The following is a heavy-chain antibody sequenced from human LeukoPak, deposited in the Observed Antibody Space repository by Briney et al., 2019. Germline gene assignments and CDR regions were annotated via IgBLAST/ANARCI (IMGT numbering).Heavy chain of an antibody. Sequence: ASVKVSCKASGYTFTGYYMHWVRQAPGQGLEWMGWINPNSGGTNYAQKFQGRVTMTRDTCISTAYMELSRLRSDDTAVYYCAGDYGGNSYFDYWGQGTLVTVSS. V-gene: IGHV1-2*02. CDR1: GYTFTGYY. CDR3: AGDYGGNSYFDY. J-gene: IGHJ4*02. D-gene: IGHD4-23*01. CDR2: INPNSGGT.